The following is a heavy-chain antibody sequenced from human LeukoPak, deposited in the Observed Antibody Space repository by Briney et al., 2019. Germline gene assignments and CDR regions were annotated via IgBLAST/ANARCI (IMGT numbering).Heavy chain of an antibody. CDR2: INPNSGGT. CDR1: GYTFTGYY. V-gene: IGHV1-2*02. D-gene: IGHD3-10*01. Sequence: GASVKVSCKASGYTFTGYYMHWVRQAPGQGLEWMGWINPNSGGTNYAQKFQGRVTMTRDTSISTAYMELSRLRSDDTAVYYCARAGSRSLFSGSYYNPVYYYYYYMDVWGKGTTVTVSS. CDR3: ARAGSRSLFSGSYYNPVYYYYYYMDV. J-gene: IGHJ6*03.